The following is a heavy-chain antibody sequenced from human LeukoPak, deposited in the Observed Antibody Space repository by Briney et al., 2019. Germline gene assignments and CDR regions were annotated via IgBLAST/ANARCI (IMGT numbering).Heavy chain of an antibody. J-gene: IGHJ4*02. CDR1: GFTFSDSY. Sequence: PGGSLRLSCAASGFTFSDSYMTWIRQAPGKGLEWVSYISSSGSTIYYADSVKGRFTISRDNAKNSLYLQMNSLRAEDTAVYYCARAKSLLLWCFDYWGQGTLVTVSS. V-gene: IGHV3-11*04. D-gene: IGHD5-18*01. CDR2: ISSSGSTI. CDR3: ARAKSLLLWCFDY.